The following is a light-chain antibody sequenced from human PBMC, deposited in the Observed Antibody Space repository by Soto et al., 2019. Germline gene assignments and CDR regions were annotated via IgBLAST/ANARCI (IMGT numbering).Light chain of an antibody. V-gene: IGKV3D-15*01. J-gene: IGKJ4*01. CDR2: DIF. Sequence: EIVMTQSPATLSVSPGERATLSCRATQSVVRDLAWYHQKPGQAPRLFIYDIFTRATGFPTRLSGSGSGTEFTLTIGSLQFEDFAVYYWQQYNGWPLTWGGGTKVDIK. CDR3: QQYNGWPLT. CDR1: QSVVRD.